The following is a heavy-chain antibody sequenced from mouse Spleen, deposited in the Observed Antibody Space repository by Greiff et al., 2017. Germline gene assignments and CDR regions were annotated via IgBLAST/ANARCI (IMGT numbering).Heavy chain of an antibody. CDR2: ISSGGSYT. Sequence: EVKVVESGGGLVKPGGSLKLSCAASGFTFSSYAMSWVRQSPEKRLEWVAEISSGGSYTYYPDTVTGRFTISRDNAKNTLYLEMSSLRSEDTAMYYCARAFYDGAYWGQGTLVTVSA. J-gene: IGHJ3*01. CDR1: GFTFSSYA. V-gene: IGHV5-9-4*01. CDR3: ARAFYDGAY. D-gene: IGHD2-3*01.